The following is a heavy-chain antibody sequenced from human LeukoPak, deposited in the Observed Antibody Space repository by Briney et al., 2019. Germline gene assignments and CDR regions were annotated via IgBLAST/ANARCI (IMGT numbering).Heavy chain of an antibody. CDR2: IYSGGDT. Sequence: PGGALRLSCVVSGFTVSINYISWVRQAPGKGLEWVSVIYSGGDTYYADSVKCRVTISRDDSTNRLHCQMNSLTAEDTAVYYCARDGPYYDSLLRDYYGMDVWGQGTTVTVSS. J-gene: IGHJ6*02. CDR3: ARDGPYYDSLLRDYYGMDV. D-gene: IGHD3-3*01. V-gene: IGHV3-66*01. CDR1: GFTVSINY.